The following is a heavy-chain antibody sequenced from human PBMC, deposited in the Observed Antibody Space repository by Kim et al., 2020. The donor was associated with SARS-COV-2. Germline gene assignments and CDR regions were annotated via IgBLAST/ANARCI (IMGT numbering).Heavy chain of an antibody. V-gene: IGHV4-4*02. J-gene: IGHJ5*02. Sequence: SETLSLTCAVSGGSISSSNWWSWVRPPPGKGLEWIGEIYHSGSTNYNPSLKSRVTISVDKSKNQFSLKLSSVTAADTAVYYCARGVVVPAAISRWFDPWGQGTLVTVSS. CDR2: IYHSGST. CDR1: GGSISSSNW. D-gene: IGHD2-2*01. CDR3: ARGVVVPAAISRWFDP.